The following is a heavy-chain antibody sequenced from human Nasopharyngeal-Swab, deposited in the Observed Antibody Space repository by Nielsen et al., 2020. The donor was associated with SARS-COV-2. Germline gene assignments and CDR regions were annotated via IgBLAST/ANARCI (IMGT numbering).Heavy chain of an antibody. D-gene: IGHD3-3*01. J-gene: IGHJ4*02. V-gene: IGHV3-9*01. Sequence: GGSLRLSCAASGFTFDDYAMHWVRQAPGEGLEWVSGISWNSGSTGYADSVKGRFTISRDNAKNSLYLQMNSLRAEDTALYYCAKGVKYDFWSGTWGDWGQGTLVTVSS. CDR1: GFTFDDYA. CDR3: AKGVKYDFWSGTWGD. CDR2: ISWNSGST.